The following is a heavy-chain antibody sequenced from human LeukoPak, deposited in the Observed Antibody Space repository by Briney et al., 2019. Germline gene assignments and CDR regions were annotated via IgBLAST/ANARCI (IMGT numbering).Heavy chain of an antibody. CDR1: GFTFSSYW. V-gene: IGHV3-7*01. CDR2: IKQDGSEK. D-gene: IGHD2-2*01. CDR3: ASGTAAARPSLNWFDP. J-gene: IGHJ5*02. Sequence: GGSLGLSCAASGFTFSSYWMSWVRQAPGKGLEWVANIKQDGSEKYYVDSVKGRFTISRDNAKNSLYLQMNSLRAEDTAVYYCASGTAAARPSLNWFDPWGQGTLVTVSS.